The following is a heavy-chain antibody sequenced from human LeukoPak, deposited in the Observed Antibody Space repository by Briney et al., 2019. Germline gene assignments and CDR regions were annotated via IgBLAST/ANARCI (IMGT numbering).Heavy chain of an antibody. CDR2: ISSNGGST. D-gene: IGHD4-17*01. J-gene: IGHJ4*02. CDR3: VKDPYGDYAPFDY. CDR1: GFTFSSYA. Sequence: GGSLRLSCSASGFTFSSYAMHWVRQAPGKGLDYVSAISSNGGSTYYADSVKGRFTISRDNSKNTLYLQMSSLRAEDTAVYYCVKDPYGDYAPFDYWGQGTLVTVSS. V-gene: IGHV3-64D*06.